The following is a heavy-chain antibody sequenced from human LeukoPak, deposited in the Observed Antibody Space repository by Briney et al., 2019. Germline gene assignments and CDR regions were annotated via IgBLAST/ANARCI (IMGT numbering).Heavy chain of an antibody. CDR3: ARAQSYYYGSGSYLVY. CDR2: ISYDGSNK. V-gene: IGHV3-30-3*01. Sequence: GRSLRLSCAASGFTFSSYAMHWVRQAPGEGLEWVAVISYDGSNKYYADSVKGRFTISRDNSKNTLYLQMNSLRAEDTAVYYCARAQSYYYGSGSYLVYWGQGTLVTVSS. J-gene: IGHJ4*02. D-gene: IGHD3-10*01. CDR1: GFTFSSYA.